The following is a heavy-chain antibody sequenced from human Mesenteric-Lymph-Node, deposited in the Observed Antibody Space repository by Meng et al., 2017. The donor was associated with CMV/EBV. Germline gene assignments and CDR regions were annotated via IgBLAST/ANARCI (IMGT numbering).Heavy chain of an antibody. CDR2: IKQDGSEK. CDR1: GFTFSDYY. V-gene: IGHV3-7*01. D-gene: IGHD1-26*01. CDR3: ARGRVGAFGG. Sequence: GESLKISCAASGFTFSDYYMSWVRQAPGKGLEWVDNIKQDGSEKYYVDSVKGRFTISRDNAKNSLYLQMNSLRAEDTAVYYCARGRVGAFGGWGQGTLVTVSS. J-gene: IGHJ4*02.